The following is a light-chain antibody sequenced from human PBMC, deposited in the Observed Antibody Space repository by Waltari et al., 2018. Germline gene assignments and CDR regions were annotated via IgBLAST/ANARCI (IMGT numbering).Light chain of an antibody. V-gene: IGKV3-20*01. J-gene: IGKJ1*01. CDR2: GAY. CDR1: QSVGTY. Sequence: IVLTQSPGTLSLSPGERATLSCSASQSVGTYLAWYQQKPGQAPRLLIYGAYSRAAGIPDRFSGSGYGTDFSLTISRLEPEDFAVYFCQHHLRLPTTFGQGTKVEIK. CDR3: QHHLRLPTT.